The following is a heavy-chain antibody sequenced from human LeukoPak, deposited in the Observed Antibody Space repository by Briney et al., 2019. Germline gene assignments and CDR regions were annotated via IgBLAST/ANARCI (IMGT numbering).Heavy chain of an antibody. J-gene: IGHJ3*02. D-gene: IGHD3-22*01. V-gene: IGHV4-59*01. CDR1: GGSMSSYY. CDR3: AKDLGGYNDYSGYYYPEAFDI. CDR2: IYHTGIT. Sequence: SSETLSLTCSVSGGSMSSYYWNWIRQPPGKGLEWIGYIYHTGITNQNPSLKSRVAISLDTSKSQFSLKLTSVTAADTAVYYCAKDLGGYNDYSGYYYPEAFDIWGQGTMVTVSS.